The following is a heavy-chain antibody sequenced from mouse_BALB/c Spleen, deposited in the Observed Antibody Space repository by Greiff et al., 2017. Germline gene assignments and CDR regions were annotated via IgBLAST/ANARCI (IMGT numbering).Heavy chain of an antibody. CDR1: GYTFTSYV. Sequence: VQLQQSGPELVKPGASVKMSCKASGYTFTSYVMHWVQQKPGPGLEWIGYINPYNDGTKYNEKFKGKATLTSDKSSSTAYMELSSLTSENSAVYYCARYYYGSSYPYLDYWGQGTTLTVSS. D-gene: IGHD1-1*01. J-gene: IGHJ2*01. V-gene: IGHV1-14*01. CDR3: ARYYYGSSYPYLDY. CDR2: INPYNDGT.